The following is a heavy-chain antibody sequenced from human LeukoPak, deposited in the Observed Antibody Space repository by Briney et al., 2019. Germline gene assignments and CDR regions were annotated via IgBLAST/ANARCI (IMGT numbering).Heavy chain of an antibody. CDR2: ISGSGGST. CDR3: AKDSIVGAIYFDY. Sequence: GGSLRLTCAASGFTFSSYAMSWVRQAPGKGLSWVTGISGSGGSTYYADSVKGRFTISRDNSKNTLYLQMNSLRAEDTAVYYCAKDSIVGAIYFDYWGQGTLVTVSS. CDR1: GFTFSSYA. D-gene: IGHD1-26*01. V-gene: IGHV3-23*01. J-gene: IGHJ4*02.